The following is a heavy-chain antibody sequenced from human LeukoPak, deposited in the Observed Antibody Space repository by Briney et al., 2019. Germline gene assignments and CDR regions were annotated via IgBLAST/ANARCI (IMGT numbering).Heavy chain of an antibody. V-gene: IGHV1-46*01. CDR1: GYTFINNW. Sequence: ASVKVSCKASGYTFINNWMHWVRQAPGQGLEWMGIINPSGGSTSYAQKFQGRVTMTRDMSTSTVYMELSSLRSEDTAVYYCARVGELLLRPFDYWGQGTLVTVSS. CDR2: INPSGGST. CDR3: ARVGELLLRPFDY. J-gene: IGHJ4*02. D-gene: IGHD1-26*01.